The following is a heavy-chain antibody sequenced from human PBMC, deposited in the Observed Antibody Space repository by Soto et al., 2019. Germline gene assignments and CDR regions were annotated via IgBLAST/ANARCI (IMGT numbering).Heavy chain of an antibody. CDR2: IIPIFGTA. CDR1: GGTFSSYA. CDR3: ARDRGLQYPNWFAP. D-gene: IGHD4-4*01. Sequence: QVQLVQSGAEVKKPGSSVKVSCKASGGTFSSYAISWVRQAHGQGLEWMGGIIPIFGTANYSQKFQGRVKITAEKSTSTAYMELSSLRTEDTAVYYCARDRGLQYPNWFAPWGQGTLVTVSS. V-gene: IGHV1-69*06. J-gene: IGHJ5*02.